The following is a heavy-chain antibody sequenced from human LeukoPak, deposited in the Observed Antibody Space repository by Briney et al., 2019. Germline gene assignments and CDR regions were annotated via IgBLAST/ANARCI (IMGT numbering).Heavy chain of an antibody. CDR2: IKPDGGEK. J-gene: IGHJ4*02. CDR1: GFTFSSYW. Sequence: PGGSLRLSCAASGFTFSSYWMSWVRQAPGKGLEWVASIKPDGGEKYYVDSVEGRFTISRDNAKNSLYLQMNSLRAEDTAVYYCARDGYYDSSGPLPVDYWGQGTLVTVSS. D-gene: IGHD3-22*01. CDR3: ARDGYYDSSGPLPVDY. V-gene: IGHV3-7*01.